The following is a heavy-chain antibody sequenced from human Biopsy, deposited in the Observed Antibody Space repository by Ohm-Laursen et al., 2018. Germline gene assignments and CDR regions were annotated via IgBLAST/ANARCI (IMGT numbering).Heavy chain of an antibody. J-gene: IGHJ4*02. D-gene: IGHD4-11*01. V-gene: IGHV3-33*08. CDR3: ARDSTINTVTTADY. Sequence: SLRLSCAASGFTLTDSGMHWVRQALGKGLEWLAVIWDDGSNKYYGDSVQGRFTISRDNSKNTVYLQMNSLRAEDTAIYYCARDSTINTVTTADYWGQGTLVTVSS. CDR2: IWDDGSNK. CDR1: GFTLTDSG.